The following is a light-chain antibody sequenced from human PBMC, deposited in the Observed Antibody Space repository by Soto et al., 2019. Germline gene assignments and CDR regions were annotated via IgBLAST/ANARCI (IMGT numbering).Light chain of an antibody. J-gene: IGLJ3*02. CDR1: MRDIGAYNL. CDR3: AAWDDSLNVVL. V-gene: IGLV2-14*01. Sequence: QSALTQPASVSGSPGQSITISCAGTMRDIGAYNLVSWYQQHPGKAPRLIFYEVRNRPSGIPLRFSASKSGNTASLAISGLQSDDEGDYYCAAWDDSLNVVLFGGGTKVTVL. CDR2: EVR.